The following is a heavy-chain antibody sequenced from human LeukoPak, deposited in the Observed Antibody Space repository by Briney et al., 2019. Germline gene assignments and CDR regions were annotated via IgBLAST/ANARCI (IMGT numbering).Heavy chain of an antibody. Sequence: SETLSLTCTVTGGSITSYYWSWIRQPAGKGLEWIGRIYTSGSTNYNPPLKSRVTMSVDTSKNQFSLKLNSVTAADTAVYYCSRGPGKIFDYWGQGTLVTVSS. V-gene: IGHV4-4*07. J-gene: IGHJ4*02. CDR1: GGSITSYY. CDR3: SRGPGKIFDY. CDR2: IYTSGST.